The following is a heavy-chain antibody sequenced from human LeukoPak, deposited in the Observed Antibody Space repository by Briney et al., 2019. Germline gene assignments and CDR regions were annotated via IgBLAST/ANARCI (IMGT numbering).Heavy chain of an antibody. D-gene: IGHD6-19*01. CDR2: ISWNSGSI. V-gene: IGHV3-9*01. J-gene: IGHJ4*02. CDR3: AKGYTSGYISVADY. CDR1: GSTFNDYA. Sequence: PGRSLTLSCAASGSTFNDYAMHWVRQAPGKGLEWVSGISWNSGSIGYADSVKGRFTISRDNAKNSLYLQMNSLRAEDTALYYCAKGYTSGYISVADYWGQGTLVTVSS.